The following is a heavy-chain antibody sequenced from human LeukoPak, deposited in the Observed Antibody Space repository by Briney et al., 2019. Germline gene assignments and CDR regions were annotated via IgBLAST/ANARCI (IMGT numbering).Heavy chain of an antibody. D-gene: IGHD5-18*01. CDR1: GFTFSSYS. V-gene: IGHV3-48*04. CDR3: ASLSSYGDYYYGMTS. CDR2: ISSSSSTI. J-gene: IGHJ6*02. Sequence: PGGSLRLSCTASGFTFSSYSMNWVRQAPGKGLEWVSYISSSSSTIYYADSVKGRFTISRDNAKSSLYLQMNSLRAEDTAVYYCASLSSYGDYYYGMTSGAKGPRSPSP.